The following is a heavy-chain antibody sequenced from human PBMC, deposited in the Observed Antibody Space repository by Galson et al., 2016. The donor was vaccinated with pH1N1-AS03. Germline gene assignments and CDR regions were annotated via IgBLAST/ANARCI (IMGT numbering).Heavy chain of an antibody. J-gene: IGHJ4*02. Sequence: SVKVSCKASGYSFTTFGINWVRQAPGQGPEWLGWISAYSGNTDYAQSLQGRVSMTTDPSTSTAYMELTSLTSDDTTSYYCARARRSDFGNSSVAGVQFGRYWGQGTLVTVSS. CDR1: GYSFTTFG. D-gene: IGHD6-19*01. CDR2: ISAYSGNT. V-gene: IGHV1-18*01. CDR3: ARARRSDFGNSSVAGVQFGRY.